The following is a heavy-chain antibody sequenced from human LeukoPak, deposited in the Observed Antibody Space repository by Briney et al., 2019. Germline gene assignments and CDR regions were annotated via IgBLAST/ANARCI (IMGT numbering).Heavy chain of an antibody. CDR3: TRAARSSSGWYVGS. J-gene: IGHJ5*02. CDR1: GFIFGDYD. V-gene: IGHV3-49*04. CDR2: IRSKVYGGTT. D-gene: IGHD6-19*01. Sequence: GGSLRLSCTASGFIFGDYDLSWVRQAPGKGLEWVCFIRSKVYGGTTEYAASVKGRFTISRDDSKTIAYLQMNSLKTEDTAVYYCTRAARSSSGWYVGSWGQGTLVTVSS.